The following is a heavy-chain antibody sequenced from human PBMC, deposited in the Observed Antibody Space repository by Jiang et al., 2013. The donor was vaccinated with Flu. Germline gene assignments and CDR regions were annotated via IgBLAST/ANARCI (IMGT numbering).Heavy chain of an antibody. CDR2: ISGSGGST. CDR1: SYA. J-gene: IGHJ5*02. D-gene: IGHD4-11*01. CDR3: AKGSPYSNFDRLVIDP. Sequence: SYAMSWVRQAPGKGLEWVSAISGSGGSTYYADSVKGRFTISRDNSKNTLYLQMNSLRAEDTAVYYCAKGSPYSNFDRLVIDPWGQGTLATVSS. V-gene: IGHV3-23*01.